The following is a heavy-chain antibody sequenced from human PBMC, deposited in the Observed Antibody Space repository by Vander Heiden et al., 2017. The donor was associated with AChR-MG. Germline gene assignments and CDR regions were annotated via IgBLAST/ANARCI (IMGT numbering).Heavy chain of an antibody. CDR2: IYYSGST. J-gene: IGHJ3*02. D-gene: IGHD5-18*01. CDR1: GGSIRSGGYY. V-gene: IGHV4-31*03. Sequence: QVQLQESGPGLVKPSQTLSLTCTVSGGSIRSGGYYWSWIRQHPGKGLEWIGYIYYSGSTYYNPSLKSRVTISVDTSKNQFSLKLSSVTAADTAVYYCARSVGYSYGYSAFDIWGQGTMVTVSS. CDR3: ARSVGYSYGYSAFDI.